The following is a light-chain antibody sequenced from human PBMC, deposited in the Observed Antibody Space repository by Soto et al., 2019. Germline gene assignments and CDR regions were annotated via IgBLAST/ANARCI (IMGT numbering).Light chain of an antibody. CDR2: DAS. Sequence: IVLTQSPGTLSVSPGEVATLSCGASQTIAYNFLAWYQQKPRLAPRLLVYDASKRATGIPDRFSGSGSGTDFTLNITTLEPEDFAVYYCQHYGDSSSTFGGGTRVEI. CDR3: QHYGDSSST. V-gene: IGKV3D-20*01. CDR1: QTIAYNF. J-gene: IGKJ4*01.